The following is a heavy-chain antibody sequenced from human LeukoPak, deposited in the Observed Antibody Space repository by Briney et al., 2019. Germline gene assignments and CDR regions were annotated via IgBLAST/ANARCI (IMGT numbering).Heavy chain of an antibody. D-gene: IGHD3-16*01. Sequence: QTGGSLRLSCAASGFTFSSYSMNWARQVPGKGLEWVASINHNGNVNYYVDSVKGRFTISRDNAKNSLYLQMSNLRAEDTAVYFCARGGGLDVWGQGATVTVSS. CDR2: INHNGNVN. J-gene: IGHJ6*02. V-gene: IGHV3-7*03. CDR3: ARGGGLDV. CDR1: GFTFSSYS.